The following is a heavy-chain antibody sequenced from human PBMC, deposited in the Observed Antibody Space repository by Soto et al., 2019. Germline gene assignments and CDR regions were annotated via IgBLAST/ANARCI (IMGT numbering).Heavy chain of an antibody. V-gene: IGHV4-30-4*01. D-gene: IGHD5-12*01. J-gene: IGHJ5*02. CDR2: IYYSGST. CDR1: GGSISSGDYY. CDR3: AGASGYANNWFDP. Sequence: PSETLSLTGTVSGGSISSGDYYWSWIRQPPGKGLEWIGYIYYSGSTYYNPSLKSRVTISVDTSKNQFSLKLSSVTAADTAVYYCAGASGYANNWFDPWGQGTLVTVSS.